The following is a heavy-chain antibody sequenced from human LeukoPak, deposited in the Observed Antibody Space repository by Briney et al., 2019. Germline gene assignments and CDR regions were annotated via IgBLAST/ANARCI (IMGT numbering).Heavy chain of an antibody. CDR3: ARKSSGWYRALDY. CDR1: GGSFSGYY. J-gene: IGHJ4*02. D-gene: IGHD6-19*01. Sequence: PSETLSLTCAVYGGSFSGYYWSWIRQPPGKGLEWIGEINHSGSTNYNPSLKSRVTISVDTSKNQFSLKLSSVTAADTAVYYCARKSSGWYRALDYWGQGTLVTVSS. V-gene: IGHV4-34*01. CDR2: INHSGST.